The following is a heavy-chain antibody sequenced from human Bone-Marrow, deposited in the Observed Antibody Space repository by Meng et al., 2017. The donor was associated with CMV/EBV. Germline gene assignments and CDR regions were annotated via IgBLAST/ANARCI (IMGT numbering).Heavy chain of an antibody. J-gene: IGHJ5*02. V-gene: IGHV1-69*05. CDR1: GGTFNIYA. CDR2: IIPILGTT. D-gene: IGHD5-12*01. Sequence: SVKVSCKASGGTFNIYAITWVRQAPGQGLEWMGGIIPILGTTIYARELQGRVTISTDESTSTAYMELSRLRSDDTAVYYCAREGSGYGGWFDPWGQGTLVTVSS. CDR3: AREGSGYGGWFDP.